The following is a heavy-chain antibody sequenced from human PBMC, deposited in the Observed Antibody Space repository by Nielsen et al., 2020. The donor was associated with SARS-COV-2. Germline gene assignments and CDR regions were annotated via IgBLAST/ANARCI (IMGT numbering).Heavy chain of an antibody. V-gene: IGHV4-59*01. J-gene: IGHJ6*02. D-gene: IGHD5-24*01. CDR1: GGSISSFY. Sequence: SETLSLTCTVSGGSISSFYWSWIRQPPEGGLEWIGYISNTGNTNYNPSLQSRVTISVDTSKNQFSLKLSSVTAADTAVYYCARDHGYNYAYGHYYYGMDVWGQGTTVTVSS. CDR3: ARDHGYNYAYGHYYYGMDV. CDR2: ISNTGNT.